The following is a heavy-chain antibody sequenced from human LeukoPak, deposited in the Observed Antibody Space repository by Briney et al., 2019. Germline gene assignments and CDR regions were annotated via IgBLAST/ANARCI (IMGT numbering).Heavy chain of an antibody. CDR1: GFTFSSYW. Sequence: GGSLRLSCAASGFTFSSYWMSWVRQAPGKGLEWVANIKQDGSEKYYVDSVKGRFTISRDNAKNSLYLQMNSLRAEDTAVYYCAGGDPAAYFQHWGQGTLVTVSS. V-gene: IGHV3-7*05. CDR2: IKQDGSEK. J-gene: IGHJ1*01. D-gene: IGHD2-21*02. CDR3: AGGDPAAYFQH.